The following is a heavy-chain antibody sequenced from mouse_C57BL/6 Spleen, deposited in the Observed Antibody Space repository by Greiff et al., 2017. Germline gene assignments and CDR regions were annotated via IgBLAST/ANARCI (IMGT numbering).Heavy chain of an antibody. J-gene: IGHJ4*01. V-gene: IGHV1-22*01. CDR1: GYTFTDYN. D-gene: IGHD2-3*01. CDR2: INPNNGGT. CDR3: ARVGWLLEAMDY. Sequence: VPLQQSGPELVKPGASVKMSCKASGYTFTDYNMHWVKQSHGKSLEWIGYINPNNGGTSYNQKFKGKATLTVNKSSSTAYMELRSLTSEDSAVYYCARVGWLLEAMDYWGQGTSVTVSS.